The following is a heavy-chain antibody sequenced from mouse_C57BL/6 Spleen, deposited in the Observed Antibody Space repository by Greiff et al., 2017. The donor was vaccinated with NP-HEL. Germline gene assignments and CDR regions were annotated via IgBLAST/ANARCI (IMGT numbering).Heavy chain of an antibody. V-gene: IGHV1-18*01. CDR3: ARDYGSSYWYFDV. CDR1: GYTFTDYN. CDR2: INPNNGGT. Sequence: QLKQSGPELVKPGASVKIPCKASGYTFTDYNMDWVKQSHGKSLEWIGDINPNNGGTIYNQKFKGKATLTVDKSSSTAYMELRSLTSEDTAVYYCARDYGSSYWYFDVWGTGTTVTVSS. D-gene: IGHD1-1*01. J-gene: IGHJ1*03.